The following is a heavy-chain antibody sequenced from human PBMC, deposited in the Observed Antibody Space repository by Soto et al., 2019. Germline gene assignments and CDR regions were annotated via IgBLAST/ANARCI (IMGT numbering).Heavy chain of an antibody. CDR3: ARPGYSSSWYDAFDI. D-gene: IGHD6-13*01. J-gene: IGHJ3*02. V-gene: IGHV5-51*01. CDR1: GYSFTSYW. CDR2: IYPGDSDT. Sequence: PGESLKISCKGSGYSFTSYWIGWVRQMPGKGLEWMGIIYPGDSDTRYSPSLQGQVTISADKSISTAYLQWSSLKASDTAMYYCARPGYSSSWYDAFDIWGQGTMVTVSS.